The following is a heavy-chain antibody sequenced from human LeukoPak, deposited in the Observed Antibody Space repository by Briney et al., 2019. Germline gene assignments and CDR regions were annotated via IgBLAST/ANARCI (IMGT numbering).Heavy chain of an antibody. CDR3: ARGCSSTSCYGSGSYNPYDY. Sequence: KPSETLSLTCTVSGGSISSYYWSWIRQPPGKGLEWIGYIYYSGSTNYNPSLKSRVTISVDMSKNQFSLKLSSVTAADTAVYYCARGCSSTSCYGSGSYNPYDYWGQGTLVTVSS. CDR1: GGSISSYY. J-gene: IGHJ4*02. CDR2: IYYSGST. V-gene: IGHV4-59*01. D-gene: IGHD2-2*01.